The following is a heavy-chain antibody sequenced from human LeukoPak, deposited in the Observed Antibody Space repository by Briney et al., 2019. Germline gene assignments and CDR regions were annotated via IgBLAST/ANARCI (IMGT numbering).Heavy chain of an antibody. J-gene: IGHJ6*03. CDR1: GLTFSSYW. D-gene: IGHD5-18*01. CDR2: INQDGNEK. CDR3: ASCGYRYGQYYYYMDV. V-gene: IGHV3-7*01. Sequence: GGSLRLSCAASGLTFSSYWMSWVRQAPGKGLEWVGNINQDGNEKYYVDSVKGRFTISRDNAKKSLYLQMNSLRAEDTALYYCASCGYRYGQYYYYMDVWGKGTTVTVSS.